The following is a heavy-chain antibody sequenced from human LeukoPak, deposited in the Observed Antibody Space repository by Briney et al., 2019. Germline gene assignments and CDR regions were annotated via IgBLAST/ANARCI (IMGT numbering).Heavy chain of an antibody. CDR3: ARRAGYSIFDN. J-gene: IGHJ4*02. CDR2: ISGGGGST. V-gene: IGHV3-23*01. CDR1: GFTFTSYS. D-gene: IGHD5-18*01. Sequence: GGSLRLSCAASGFTFTSYSMNWVRQAPGKGLEWVSTISGGGGSTYYADSVKGRFTISRDNSKNTLYLQVNSLRAEDTAVYYCARRAGYSIFDNWGQGSLVTVSS.